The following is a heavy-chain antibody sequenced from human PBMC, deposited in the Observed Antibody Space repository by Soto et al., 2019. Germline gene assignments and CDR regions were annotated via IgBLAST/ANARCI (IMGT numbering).Heavy chain of an antibody. CDR1: GFTFSSYA. CDR2: ISGSGGST. J-gene: IGHJ6*02. CDR3: AKDGGYRPYYYGMDV. D-gene: IGHD3-16*01. V-gene: IGHV3-23*01. Sequence: PGGSLRLSYAASGFTFSSYAMSWVRQAPGKGLEWVSAISGSGGSTYYAGSVKGRFTISRDNSKNTLYLQMNSLRAEDTAVYYCAKDGGYRPYYYGMDVWGQGTTVTVSS.